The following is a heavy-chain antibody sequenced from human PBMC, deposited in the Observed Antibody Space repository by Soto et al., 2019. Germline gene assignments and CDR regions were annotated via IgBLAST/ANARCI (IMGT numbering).Heavy chain of an antibody. J-gene: IGHJ4*02. CDR3: AKEGTSGLYYFDY. Sequence: GGSLRLSCAASGFTFSNYAMNWVRQAPGKGLEWVSTISGSGGSPYYADSVKGRFAISRDNSKNTLYLQMNSLRAGDSAIYYCAKEGTSGLYYFDYWGQGTLVTVSS. D-gene: IGHD6-19*01. CDR2: ISGSGGSP. V-gene: IGHV3-23*01. CDR1: GFTFSNYA.